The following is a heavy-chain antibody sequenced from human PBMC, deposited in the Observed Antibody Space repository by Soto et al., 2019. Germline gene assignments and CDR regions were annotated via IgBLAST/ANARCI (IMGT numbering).Heavy chain of an antibody. D-gene: IGHD2-8*02. V-gene: IGHV3-48*03. CDR2: INSGSTAT. J-gene: IGHJ4*02. Sequence: EVYLVESGEALVQPRGSLRLSCVVSGFTFSNFNVNWVRQAPGKGLEWVSWINSGSTATSYADSVKGRFTSSRDNAKGSLSLHMNSLRAEDTAVYYCVRDLYWAFDYWGQGTLVTVSS. CDR1: GFTFSNFN. CDR3: VRDLYWAFDY.